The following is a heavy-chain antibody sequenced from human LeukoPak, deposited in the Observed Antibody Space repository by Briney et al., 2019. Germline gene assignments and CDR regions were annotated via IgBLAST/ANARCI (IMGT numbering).Heavy chain of an antibody. Sequence: ASVKVSCKASGYTFTGYYVYWVRQAPGQGLEWLGWINPNSGGTNYAQKFQGRVTMTRDTSISTAYMELSRLRSDDTAVYYCAREGYCSGAACLDYWGLGTLVTVSS. J-gene: IGHJ4*02. CDR3: AREGYCSGAACLDY. D-gene: IGHD2-15*01. CDR1: GYTFTGYY. V-gene: IGHV1-2*02. CDR2: INPNSGGT.